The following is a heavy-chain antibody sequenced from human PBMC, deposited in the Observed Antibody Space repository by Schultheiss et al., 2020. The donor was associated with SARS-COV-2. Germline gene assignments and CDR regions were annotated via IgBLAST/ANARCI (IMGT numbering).Heavy chain of an antibody. D-gene: IGHD6-6*01. Sequence: GESLKISCAASGFTFSSYAMSWVRQAPGKGLEWVSAISGSDGRTYHADSVKGRFTISRDNSKNTLYLQMNSLRAEDTAVYYCAKDAYSSSSHSPFDYWGQGTLVTVSS. J-gene: IGHJ4*02. CDR2: ISGSDGRT. V-gene: IGHV3-23*01. CDR1: GFTFSSYA. CDR3: AKDAYSSSSHSPFDY.